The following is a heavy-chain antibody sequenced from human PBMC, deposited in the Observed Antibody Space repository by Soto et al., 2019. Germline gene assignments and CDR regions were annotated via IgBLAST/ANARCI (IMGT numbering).Heavy chain of an antibody. V-gene: IGHV3-30-3*01. CDR1: GFTFSSYA. Sequence: QVQLVESGGGVVQPGRSLRLSCAASGFTFSSYAMHWVRQAPGKGLEWVAVKSYDGSNKYYADSVKGRFTISRDNSKNTLYLQMNSLRAEDTAVYYCARDLGVTPDYYYYGMDVWGQGTTVTVSS. CDR2: KSYDGSNK. D-gene: IGHD2-21*02. J-gene: IGHJ6*02. CDR3: ARDLGVTPDYYYYGMDV.